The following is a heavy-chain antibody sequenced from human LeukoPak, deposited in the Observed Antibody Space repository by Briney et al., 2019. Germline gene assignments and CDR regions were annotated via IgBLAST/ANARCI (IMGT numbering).Heavy chain of an antibody. CDR3: AKLYCSGSSCYSIDH. J-gene: IGHJ4*02. D-gene: IGHD2-15*01. V-gene: IGHV3-23*01. CDR1: GFTFSNYA. CDR2: ITGSGDST. Sequence: GGSLRLSCAASGFTFSNYAMSWARQAPGKGLEWVSTITGSGDSTYYADSVKGRFTLSRDISKNTLYLQMNSLRAEDTAVYHCAKLYCSGSSCYSIDHWGQGTLVTVSS.